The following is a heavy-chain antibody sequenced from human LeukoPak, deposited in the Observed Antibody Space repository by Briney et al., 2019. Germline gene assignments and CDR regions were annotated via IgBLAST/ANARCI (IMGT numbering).Heavy chain of an antibody. CDR2: IYTAGTT. CDR3: ARGPRGPARLDY. Sequence: GGSLRLSCAASGFSFRSNAMSWVRQAPGKGLEWVSVIYTAGTTYYADSVKGRFTISRDNSKNTLYLQMNSLRAEDTAVYYCARGPRGPARLDYWGQGTLVTVSS. V-gene: IGHV3-53*01. J-gene: IGHJ4*02. D-gene: IGHD3-10*01. CDR1: GFSFRSNA.